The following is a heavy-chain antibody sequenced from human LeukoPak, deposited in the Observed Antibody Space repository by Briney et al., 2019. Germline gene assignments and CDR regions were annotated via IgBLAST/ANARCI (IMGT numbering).Heavy chain of an antibody. CDR1: GFTFSSYA. CDR2: ISGCGGSA. J-gene: IGHJ4*02. CDR3: AKSRARREGSSGSIDY. Sequence: GGSLRLSCAASGFTFSSYAMSWVRQAPGKGLEWVSAISGCGGSAYYADPAKGRFTISRDNSKDTLHLQMNSLRAEDTAIYYCAKSRARREGSSGSIDYWGQGTLVTVSS. V-gene: IGHV3-23*01. D-gene: IGHD3-22*01.